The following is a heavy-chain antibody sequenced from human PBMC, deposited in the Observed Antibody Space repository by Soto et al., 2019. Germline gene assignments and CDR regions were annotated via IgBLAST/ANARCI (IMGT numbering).Heavy chain of an antibody. CDR3: WASSSCHFDAFDI. V-gene: IGHV3-15*01. Sequence: GGSLRLSCAAAAFTFSNAWMSWVRQAPGQGLEWVGRIKSKTYGGTTDYAAPVKGRFTISRDDSKNTLYLQMNSLKTEDTAVYYCWASSSCHFDAFDIWGQGTMVSVSS. J-gene: IGHJ3*02. D-gene: IGHD6-13*01. CDR2: IKSKTYGGTT. CDR1: AFTFSNAW.